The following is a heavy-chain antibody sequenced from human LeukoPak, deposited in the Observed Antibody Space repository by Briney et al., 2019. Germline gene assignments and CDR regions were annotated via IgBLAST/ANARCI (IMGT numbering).Heavy chain of an antibody. Sequence: GGSLRLSCAASGLTFSSHWMHWVRQAPGKGLEWVAVISYDGSNKYYADSVKGRFTISRDNSKNTLYLQMNSLRAEDTAVYYCASGGSGWYFYGMDVWGQGTTVTVSS. CDR2: ISYDGSNK. D-gene: IGHD6-19*01. CDR3: ASGGSGWYFYGMDV. V-gene: IGHV3-30*03. J-gene: IGHJ6*02. CDR1: GLTFSSHW.